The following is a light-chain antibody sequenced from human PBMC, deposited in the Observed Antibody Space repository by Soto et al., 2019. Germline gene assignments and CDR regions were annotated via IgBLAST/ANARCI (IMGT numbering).Light chain of an antibody. CDR1: QSVSSY. CDR2: DAS. V-gene: IGKV3-11*01. CDR3: QQRSNWTLT. J-gene: IGKJ5*01. Sequence: EIVLTQSPATLSLSPGERATLSCRASQSVSSYLAWYQQKPGQAPRLLIYDASNRATGIPARFSGSGSGTDFTLTISSLEPEDFAVYYCQQRSNWTLTFGQGTRLEMK.